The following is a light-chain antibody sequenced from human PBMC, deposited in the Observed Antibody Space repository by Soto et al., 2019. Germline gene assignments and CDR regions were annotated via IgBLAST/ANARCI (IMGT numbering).Light chain of an antibody. Sequence: QSARTQPASVSGSPGQSITISCTGTSSDVGRYNYVSWCQQHPGKAPKLIIYDVNTRPSGVSNRFSGSKSGNTASLTISGLQAEDEADYYCSSYTSSSTVVFGGGTKVTVL. CDR2: DVN. V-gene: IGLV2-14*01. CDR1: SSDVGRYNY. CDR3: SSYTSSSTVV. J-gene: IGLJ2*01.